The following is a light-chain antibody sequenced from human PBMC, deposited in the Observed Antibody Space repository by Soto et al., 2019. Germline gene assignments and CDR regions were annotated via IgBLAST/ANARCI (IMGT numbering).Light chain of an antibody. CDR3: QSYDSSLSGSV. J-gene: IGLJ3*02. CDR1: SSNIGAGYD. V-gene: IGLV1-40*01. CDR2: GNS. Sequence: QSVLTQPPSVSGAPGQRVTISCTGSSSNIGAGYDVHWYQQLPGTAPKLLIYGNSNRPSGVPDRFSGSKSGTSASLAITGLHAEDEADYYCQSYDSSLSGSVCGGGTKLTVL.